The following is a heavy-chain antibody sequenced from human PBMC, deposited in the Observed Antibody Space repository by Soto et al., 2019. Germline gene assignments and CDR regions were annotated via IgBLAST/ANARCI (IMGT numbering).Heavy chain of an antibody. CDR2: IFFSGST. V-gene: IGHV4-39*01. J-gene: IGHJ4*02. D-gene: IGHD6-13*01. CDR3: ARRIAAAGKGFDY. CDR1: GGSLSSSSYY. Sequence: SETLSLTCTVSGGSLSSSSYYWGWIRQPPGKGLEWIGSIFFSGSTYYNPSLKSRVTISVDTSKNQFSLKLSSVTASDTAVYYCARRIAAAGKGFDYWGQGTLVTVSS.